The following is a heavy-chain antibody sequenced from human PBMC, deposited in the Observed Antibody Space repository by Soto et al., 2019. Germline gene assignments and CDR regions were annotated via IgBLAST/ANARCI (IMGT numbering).Heavy chain of an antibody. CDR1: GYTFTSYG. J-gene: IGHJ5*02. CDR3: ARDVVVVAATDNWFDP. D-gene: IGHD2-15*01. Sequence: QVQLVQSGAEVKKPGASVKVSCKASGYTFTSYGISWVRQAPGQGLEWMGWISAYNGNTNYAQKLQGRVTMTTDTPTTXAYMELRSLRSDDTAVYYCARDVVVVAATDNWFDPWGQGTLVTVSS. CDR2: ISAYNGNT. V-gene: IGHV1-18*01.